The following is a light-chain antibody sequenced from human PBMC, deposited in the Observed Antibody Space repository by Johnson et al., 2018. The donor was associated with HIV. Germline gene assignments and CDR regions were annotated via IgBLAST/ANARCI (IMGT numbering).Light chain of an antibody. CDR1: SSNIGRNY. CDR3: GTWDSSLSAGV. V-gene: IGLV1-51*01. J-gene: IGLJ1*01. Sequence: QPVLTQPPSVSAAPGQKVTIPCSGSSSNIGRNYVSWYQQLPGTAPKLLIFDNNKRPSGIPDRFSGSKSGTSATLGITGLQTGDEADYYCGTWDSSLSAGVFGSGTKGTVL. CDR2: DNN.